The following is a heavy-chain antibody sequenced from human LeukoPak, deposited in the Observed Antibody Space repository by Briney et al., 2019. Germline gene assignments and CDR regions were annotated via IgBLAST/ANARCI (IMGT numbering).Heavy chain of an antibody. D-gene: IGHD5-18*01. J-gene: IGHJ4*02. CDR2: ITPMFGTA. Sequence: SVKVSCKASGGTFSSYAISWVRQAPGQGPEWMGGITPMFGTAKYAQKFQGRVTVTADESTSTAYMELSSLRSEDTAVYYCARGRGYSYGYLYFDYWGQGTLVTVSS. CDR1: GGTFSSYA. V-gene: IGHV1-69*01. CDR3: ARGRGYSYGYLYFDY.